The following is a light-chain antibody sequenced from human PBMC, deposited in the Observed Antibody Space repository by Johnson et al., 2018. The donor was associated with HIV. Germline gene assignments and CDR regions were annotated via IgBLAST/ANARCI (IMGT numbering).Light chain of an antibody. J-gene: IGLJ1*01. CDR3: GTWDSSLSAAFYV. Sequence: QSVLTQPPSVSAAPGQRVNISCSGHSSNIENYFVSWYQQLPGAAPRLLIYEDYKRPSGIPDRFSGSKSGASATLGITGLQTGDEADYYCGTWDSSLSAAFYVFGTGTKVTVL. CDR2: EDY. V-gene: IGLV1-51*02. CDR1: SSNIENYF.